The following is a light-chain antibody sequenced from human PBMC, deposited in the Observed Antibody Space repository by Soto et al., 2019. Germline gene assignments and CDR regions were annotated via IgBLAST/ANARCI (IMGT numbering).Light chain of an antibody. Sequence: QSVLTQPPSASGTPGQRVTISCSGSNSNIGRNIVNWYQQLPGTAPTLLIYSGNQRPSGIPDRFSASKSGTSASLAISGLQSEDGADYYCAAWDDSLNGVVFGGGTKLTVL. J-gene: IGLJ2*01. CDR3: AAWDDSLNGVV. CDR2: SGN. V-gene: IGLV1-44*01. CDR1: NSNIGRNI.